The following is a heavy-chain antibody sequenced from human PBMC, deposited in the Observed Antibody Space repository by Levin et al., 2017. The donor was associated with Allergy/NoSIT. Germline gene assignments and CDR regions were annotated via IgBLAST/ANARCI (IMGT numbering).Heavy chain of an antibody. Sequence: KASETLSLTCAVSGGSVSDTNWWGWVRQSPGKALEWVGEIYPSGITNYNPSLQSRLTISLDKPKNQFSLILNSVTAADTAVYYCTRPFSYSMDVWGKGATVTVSS. CDR3: TRPFSYSMDV. CDR1: GGSVSDTNW. J-gene: IGHJ6*03. CDR2: IYPSGIT. V-gene: IGHV4-4*02.